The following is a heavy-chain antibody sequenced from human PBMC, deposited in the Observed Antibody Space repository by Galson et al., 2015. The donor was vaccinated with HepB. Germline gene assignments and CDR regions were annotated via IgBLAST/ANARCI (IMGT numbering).Heavy chain of an antibody. Sequence: SLRLSCAASGFTFSSYGMHWARQAPGKGLEWVAVIWYDGSNEYYADSVKGRFTISRDNSKNTLYLQMNSLRAEDTAVYFCARNTGSYYSDYWGQGTLVPVSS. CDR1: GFTFSSYG. CDR3: ARNTGSYYSDY. J-gene: IGHJ4*02. CDR2: IWYDGSNE. V-gene: IGHV3-33*01. D-gene: IGHD1-26*01.